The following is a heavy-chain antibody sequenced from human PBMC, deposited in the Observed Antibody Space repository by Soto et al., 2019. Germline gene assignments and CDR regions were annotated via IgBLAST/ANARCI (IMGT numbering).Heavy chain of an antibody. J-gene: IGHJ2*01. CDR2: IYYSGST. Sequence: QLQLQESGPGLVKPSETLSLTCTVSGGSISSSSYYWGWIRQPPGKGLEWIGSIYYSGSTYYNPCLKSRVTISVDTSKNQFSLKLSSVTAADTAVYYCARTPVKDWYFDLWGRGTLVTVSS. CDR3: ARTPVKDWYFDL. CDR1: GGSISSSSYY. D-gene: IGHD6-19*01. V-gene: IGHV4-39*01.